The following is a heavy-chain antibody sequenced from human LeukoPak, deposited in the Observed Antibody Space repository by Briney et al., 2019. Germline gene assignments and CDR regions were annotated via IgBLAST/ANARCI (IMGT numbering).Heavy chain of an antibody. CDR1: VYTFTSYD. CDR3: ARGPYYYDSSGYYGY. J-gene: IGHJ4*02. Sequence: ASVKVSCKASVYTFTSYDINWARQATGQGLEWMGWMNPNSGNTGYAQKFQGRVTITRNTSISTAYMELSSLRSEDTAVYCCARGPYYYDSSGYYGYWGQGTLVTVSS. D-gene: IGHD3-22*01. V-gene: IGHV1-8*03. CDR2: MNPNSGNT.